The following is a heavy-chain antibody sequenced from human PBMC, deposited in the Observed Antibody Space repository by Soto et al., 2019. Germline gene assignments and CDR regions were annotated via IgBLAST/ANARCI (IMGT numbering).Heavy chain of an antibody. D-gene: IGHD4-17*01. J-gene: IGHJ4*02. V-gene: IGHV3-23*01. CDR3: AKSPPRHGDSHFDY. Sequence: EVQLLESGGGLVQPGGSLRLSCAASGLTFSRYAMSWVRQAPGKGLEWVSTFGGSGGDTLYADSVKGRFTISRDNSKNTLYLQMNSLRAEDTAVYYCAKSPPRHGDSHFDYWGQGSVVTVSS. CDR2: FGGSGGDT. CDR1: GLTFSRYA.